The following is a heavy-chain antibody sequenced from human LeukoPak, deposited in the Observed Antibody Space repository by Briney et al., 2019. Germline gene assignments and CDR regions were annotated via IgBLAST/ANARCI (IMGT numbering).Heavy chain of an antibody. D-gene: IGHD2-8*02. V-gene: IGHV3-21*01. CDR2: ISSSSSYI. Sequence: GGSLRLSCAASGFTFSSYGMHWVRQAPGKGLEWVSSISSSSSYIYYADSVKGRFTISRDNAKNSLYLQMNSLRAEDTAVYYCARTVPHYWYYYYMDVWGKGTTVTISS. J-gene: IGHJ6*03. CDR3: ARTVPHYWYYYYMDV. CDR1: GFTFSSYG.